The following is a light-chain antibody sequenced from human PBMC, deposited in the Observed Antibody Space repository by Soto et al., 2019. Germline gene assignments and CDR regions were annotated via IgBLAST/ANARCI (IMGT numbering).Light chain of an antibody. CDR1: PSISSY. CDR2: AAS. CDR3: QQSYSTPIT. V-gene: IGKV1-39*01. J-gene: IGKJ5*01. Sequence: DIQMTQSPSSLSASVGDRVTITCRASPSISSYLNWYQQKPGKAPKLLIYAASSLQSGVPSRFSGSGTGTEFTLIISSMQPEDFATYYCQQSYSTPITFGEGTRLEIK.